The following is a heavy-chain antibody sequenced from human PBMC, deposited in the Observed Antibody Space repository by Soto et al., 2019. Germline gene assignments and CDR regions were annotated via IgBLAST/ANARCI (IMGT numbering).Heavy chain of an antibody. J-gene: IGHJ6*02. Sequence: QVQLVESGGGVVQPGGSLRLSCSASGFSFSSSAMHWVRQAPGKGLEWVAALSFDGTIKYYTDSVKARFTVSRDNSNNTLILQMNSLRAEDTALYYCARAFCLNGVCYRIPGTTDVWGQGTTVSVSS. V-gene: IGHV3-30*04. CDR1: GFSFSSSA. CDR2: LSFDGTIK. D-gene: IGHD2-8*01. CDR3: ARAFCLNGVCYRIPGTTDV.